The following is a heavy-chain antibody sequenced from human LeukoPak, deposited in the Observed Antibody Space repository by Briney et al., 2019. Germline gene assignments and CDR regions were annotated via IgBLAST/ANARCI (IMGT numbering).Heavy chain of an antibody. V-gene: IGHV1-18*01. CDR1: GYTFTSYG. J-gene: IGHJ4*02. CDR3: ARNGGDYSGSYWIPDY. CDR2: ISAYNGNT. D-gene: IGHD1-26*01. Sequence: GASVKVSCKASGYTFTSYGISWVRQAPGQGLEWMGWISAYNGNTNYAQKLQGRVTMTTDTSTSTAYMELRSLRSDDTAVYHCARNGGDYSGSYWIPDYWGQGTLVTVSS.